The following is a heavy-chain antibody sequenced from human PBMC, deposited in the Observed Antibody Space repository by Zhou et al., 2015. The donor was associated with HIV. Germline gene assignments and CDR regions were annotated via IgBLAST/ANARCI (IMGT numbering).Heavy chain of an antibody. CDR2: MSYDGSNK. V-gene: IGHV3-30*03. J-gene: IGHJ5*02. Sequence: QVHLVESGGGVVQPGGSLTLSCAASGFTFGLFGMHWVRRAPGKGLEWVAVMSYDGSNKYFADSVKGRFTISRDNSKNTLYLQMNSLKIEDTAVYYCARAGHLVDRSWFDPWGQGTLVTVSS. CDR1: GFTFGLFG. D-gene: IGHD6-6*01. CDR3: ARAGHLVDRSWFDP.